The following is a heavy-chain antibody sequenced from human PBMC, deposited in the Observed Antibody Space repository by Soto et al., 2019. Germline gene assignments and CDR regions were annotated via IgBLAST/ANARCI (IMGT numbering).Heavy chain of an antibody. CDR3: ATSPRFAFDF. V-gene: IGHV4-61*01. Sequence: QVQLQESGPGLVKPSETLSLTCTVSGGSVSTNNNYWSWIRQPPGKGLEWIGYISYSGATNYNPSLKRPVTISVDTSENKFSLKLKSVTAADTAVYSCATSPRFAFDFLGPGTMITVSS. CDR2: ISYSGAT. D-gene: IGHD3-16*01. J-gene: IGHJ3*01. CDR1: GGSVSTNNNY.